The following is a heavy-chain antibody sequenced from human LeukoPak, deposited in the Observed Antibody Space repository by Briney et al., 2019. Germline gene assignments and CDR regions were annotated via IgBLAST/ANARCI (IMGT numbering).Heavy chain of an antibody. Sequence: PGGSLRLSCAASGFTSSSYAMSWVRQAPGKGLEWVSAISGSGGTTYYADSVKGRFFISRDNSKNTLYLQMNSLRAEDTAVYYCAKGQWLPRDYWGQGTLVTVSS. J-gene: IGHJ4*02. CDR3: AKGQWLPRDY. CDR1: GFTSSSYA. D-gene: IGHD6-19*01. V-gene: IGHV3-23*01. CDR2: ISGSGGTT.